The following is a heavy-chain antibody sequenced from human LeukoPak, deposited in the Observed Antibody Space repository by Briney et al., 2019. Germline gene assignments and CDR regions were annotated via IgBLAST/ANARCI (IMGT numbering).Heavy chain of an antibody. D-gene: IGHD5-12*01. CDR2: IYYSGST. V-gene: IGHV4-59*08. J-gene: IGHJ5*02. Sequence: ASETLSLTCTVSGGSISGYYYNWIRQPPGKGLEWIGYIYYSGSTNYNPSLKSRVTISLDTSKNQFSLNLYSMTAADTAVYYCARFPRVDSSHHWGQGALVTVSS. CDR3: ARFPRVDSSHH. CDR1: GGSISGYY.